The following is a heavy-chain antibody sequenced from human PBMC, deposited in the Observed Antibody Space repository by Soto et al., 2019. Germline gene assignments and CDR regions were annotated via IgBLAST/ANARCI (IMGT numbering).Heavy chain of an antibody. CDR3: ARAGAEDPFDI. CDR2: ISAYNGNT. V-gene: IGHV1-18*04. J-gene: IGHJ3*02. D-gene: IGHD1-26*01. CDR1: GYTFTSYG. Sequence: ASLKVGCEASGYTFTSYGISWVRQAPGQGLEWMGWISAYNGNTNYAQKLQGRVTMTTDTSTSTAYMELRSLRSDDTAVYYCARAGAEDPFDIWGQGTMVTVSS.